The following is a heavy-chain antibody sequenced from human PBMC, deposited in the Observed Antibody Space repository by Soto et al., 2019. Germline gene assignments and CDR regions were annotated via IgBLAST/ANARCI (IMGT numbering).Heavy chain of an antibody. Sequence: QVQLLQSGAEVKKPGASVKVSCKVSGHTLTELSMHWVRQAPGRGLEWMGGFDPEDGETIFAQKFQGRVTMTEDTPTDSTYTELTSLRSEDTAVYYCAAGGTRWLHSPFDYWGQGTLLTISS. V-gene: IGHV1-24*01. J-gene: IGHJ4*02. D-gene: IGHD1-1*01. CDR3: AAGGTRWLHSPFDY. CDR1: GHTLTELS. CDR2: FDPEDGET.